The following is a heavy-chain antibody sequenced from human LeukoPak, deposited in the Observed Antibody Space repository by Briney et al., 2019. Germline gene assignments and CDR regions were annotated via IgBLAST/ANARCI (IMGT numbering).Heavy chain of an antibody. CDR3: ARDIVGATLLFDY. D-gene: IGHD1-26*01. CDR2: IIPILGIA. CDR1: GGTFSSYA. V-gene: IGHV1-69*04. J-gene: IGHJ4*02. Sequence: GASVKVSCKASGGTFSSYAISWVRQAPGQGLEWMGRIIPILGIANYAQKFQGRVTITADKSTSTAYMELSSLRSEDTAVYYCARDIVGATLLFDYWGQGTLVTVSS.